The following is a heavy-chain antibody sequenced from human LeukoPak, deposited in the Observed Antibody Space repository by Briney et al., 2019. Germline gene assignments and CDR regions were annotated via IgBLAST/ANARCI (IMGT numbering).Heavy chain of an antibody. CDR2: INPSGGST. CDR1: GYTFTSYY. CDR3: ARALAAEYARRGNNAFDI. J-gene: IGHJ3*02. V-gene: IGHV1-46*01. Sequence: ASVKVSCKASGYTFTSYYMHWVRQAPGHGLEWMGIINPSGGSTSYAQKFQGRVTMTRDTSTSTVYMELSSLRSEDTAVSYCARALAAEYARRGNNAFDIWGHATMVTVSS. D-gene: IGHD1/OR15-1a*01.